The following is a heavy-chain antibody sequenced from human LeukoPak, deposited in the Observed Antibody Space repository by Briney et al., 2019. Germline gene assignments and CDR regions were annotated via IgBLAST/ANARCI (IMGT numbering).Heavy chain of an antibody. CDR3: ARGWKYYYDSSGYLAYYFDY. Sequence: ETLSLTCAVYGGSFSGYYWSWIRQPPGKGLEWVANIKQDGSEKYYVDSVKGRFTISRDNAKNSLYLQMNSLRAEDTAVYYCARGWKYYYDSSGYLAYYFDYWGQGTLVTVSS. J-gene: IGHJ4*02. CDR2: IKQDGSEK. V-gene: IGHV3-7*01. D-gene: IGHD3-22*01. CDR1: GGSFSGYY.